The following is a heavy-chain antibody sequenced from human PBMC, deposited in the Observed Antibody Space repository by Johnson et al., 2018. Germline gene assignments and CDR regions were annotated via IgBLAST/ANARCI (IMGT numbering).Heavy chain of an antibody. J-gene: IGHJ3*02. CDR1: GGSFSGYY. Sequence: QVQLQQWGAGLLKPSETLSLTCAVYGGSFSGYYWSWIRQPPGKGLEWIGEINHSGSTNYNPSLKSRVTISVDTSKNQFSLKLSSGTAADTAGYYCASGDRAPWERSGATQTTSAFDIWGQGSMVTVSS. D-gene: IGHD1-26*01. CDR2: INHSGST. V-gene: IGHV4-34*01. CDR3: ASGDRAPWERSGATQTTSAFDI.